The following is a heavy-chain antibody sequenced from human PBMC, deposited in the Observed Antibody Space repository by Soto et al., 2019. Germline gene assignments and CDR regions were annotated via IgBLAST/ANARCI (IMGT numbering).Heavy chain of an antibody. CDR3: AKDRQSPFRFASGTI. CDR2: ISGPGGSR. V-gene: IGHV3-23*01. Sequence: GGSLRLFCTASTFTFNNYAMAWVRQAPGKGLEWVSSISGPGGSRFYADSVKGRFTISRDNSNNTLFLQMNSLAAEDTGIYYCAKDRQSPFRFASGTIWGQGVLVTVSS. D-gene: IGHD3-10*01. J-gene: IGHJ4*02. CDR1: TFTFNNYA.